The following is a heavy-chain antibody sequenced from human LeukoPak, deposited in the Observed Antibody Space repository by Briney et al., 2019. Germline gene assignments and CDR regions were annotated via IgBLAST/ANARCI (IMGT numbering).Heavy chain of an antibody. D-gene: IGHD2-15*01. CDR3: ARHRTQQRLLLNWFDP. V-gene: IGHV4-39*01. CDR1: GGSISTNTYS. CDR2: IYYSEST. J-gene: IGHJ5*02. Sequence: PSETLSLTCTVSGGSISTNTYSWGWIRQTPGKGLEWIGSIYYSESTYYNPSLRSRVTISIDTSKSQFSLKLRSVTAADTAVYYCARHRTQQRLLLNWFDPWGQGTLVTVSS.